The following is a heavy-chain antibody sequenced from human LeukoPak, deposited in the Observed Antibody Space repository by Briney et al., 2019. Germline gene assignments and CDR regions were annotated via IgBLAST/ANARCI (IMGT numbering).Heavy chain of an antibody. CDR3: AKGLAVATGIDY. CDR1: GFSFTTYG. V-gene: IGHV3-33*06. J-gene: IGHJ4*02. D-gene: IGHD5-12*01. Sequence: GRSLRLSCAASGFSFTTYGMHWVRQAPGKGLEWVAVMWHDEKTKYYADSVKGRFTISRDDSKNTLYLQMNSLRAEDTVVYYCAKGLAVATGIDYWGQGTLVTVSS. CDR2: MWHDEKTK.